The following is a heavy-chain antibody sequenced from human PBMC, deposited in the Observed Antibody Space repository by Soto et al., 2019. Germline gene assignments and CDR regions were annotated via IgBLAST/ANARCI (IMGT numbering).Heavy chain of an antibody. D-gene: IGHD4-17*01. V-gene: IGHV4-31*03. Sequence: SETLSLTCTVSGGSISSGGYYWSWIRQHPGKGLEWIGYIYYSGSTYYNPSLKSRVTISVDTSKNQFSLKLSSVTAADTAVYYCARVSFSYGDYGGADYWGQGTLVTVSS. CDR2: IYYSGST. CDR1: GGSISSGGYY. J-gene: IGHJ4*02. CDR3: ARVSFSYGDYGGADY.